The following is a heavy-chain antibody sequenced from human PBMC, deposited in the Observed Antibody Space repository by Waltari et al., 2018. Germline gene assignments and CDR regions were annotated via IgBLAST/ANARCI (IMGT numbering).Heavy chain of an antibody. V-gene: IGHV4-59*01. CDR1: GGSISSYY. J-gene: IGHJ1*01. D-gene: IGHD3-22*01. CDR3: ARVGYDSSGYNFQH. Sequence: QVQLQESGPGLVKPSETLSLTCTVSGGSISSYYWSWIRQPPGKGLEWIGYIYYSGSTNDNPSLKSRVTISVDTSKNQFSLKLSSVTAADTAVYYCARVGYDSSGYNFQHWGQGTLVTVSS. CDR2: IYYSGST.